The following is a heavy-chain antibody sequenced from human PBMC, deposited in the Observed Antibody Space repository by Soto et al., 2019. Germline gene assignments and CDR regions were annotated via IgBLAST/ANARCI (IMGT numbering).Heavy chain of an antibody. J-gene: IGHJ4*02. V-gene: IGHV3-7*01. D-gene: IGHD6-19*01. CDR1: GFTFSSYW. CDR3: ARDYSGSIAVADLEFDY. Sequence: PGGSLRLSCAASGFTFSSYWMSWVRQAPGKGLEWVANIKQDGSEKYYVDSVKGRFTISRDNAKNSLYLQMNSLRAEDTAVYYCARDYSGSIAVADLEFDYWGQGTLVTVSS. CDR2: IKQDGSEK.